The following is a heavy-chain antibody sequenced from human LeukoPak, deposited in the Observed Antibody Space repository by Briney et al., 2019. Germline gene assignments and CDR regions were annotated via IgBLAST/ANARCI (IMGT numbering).Heavy chain of an antibody. CDR2: IWYDGSNK. CDR1: GFTFSSYG. CDR3: ASTSGWYEPIDY. J-gene: IGHJ4*02. Sequence: PGRSLRPSCAASGFTFSSYGMHWVRQAPGKGLEWVAVIWYDGSNKYYEDSVKGRFTISRDNSKNTLYLQMNSLRAEDTAVYYCASTSGWYEPIDYWGQGTLVTVSS. D-gene: IGHD6-19*01. V-gene: IGHV3-33*01.